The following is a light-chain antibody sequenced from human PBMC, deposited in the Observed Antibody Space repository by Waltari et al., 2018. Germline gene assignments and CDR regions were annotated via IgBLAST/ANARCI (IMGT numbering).Light chain of an antibody. CDR2: GKN. V-gene: IGLV3-19*01. Sequence: SSELTQDPAVSVALGQTVRITCQGDSLRSYHASWYQQKPGQAPVLVIYGKNNRPSGVPDRFSGSSSGNTASLTITGAQAEDEADYYCNSRDSSGNYWVFGGGTKLTVL. J-gene: IGLJ3*02. CDR3: NSRDSSGNYWV. CDR1: SLRSYH.